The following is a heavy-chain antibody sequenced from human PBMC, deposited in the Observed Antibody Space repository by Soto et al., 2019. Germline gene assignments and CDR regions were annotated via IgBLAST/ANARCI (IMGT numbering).Heavy chain of an antibody. Sequence: QITLKESGPTLVKPTQTLTLTCTFSGFSLSTSGVGVALIRQPPGKALEWLALIYWDDDKRYRPSLESRHTITKDASKNQLVLTRTNMVSLDTAPYYSANLPCSGGSCYWCSFSGIDVWGQGTTVTGSS. D-gene: IGHD2-15*01. V-gene: IGHV2-5*02. CDR1: GFSLSTSGVG. J-gene: IGHJ6*02. CDR2: IYWDDDK. CDR3: ANLPCSGGSCYWCSFSGIDV.